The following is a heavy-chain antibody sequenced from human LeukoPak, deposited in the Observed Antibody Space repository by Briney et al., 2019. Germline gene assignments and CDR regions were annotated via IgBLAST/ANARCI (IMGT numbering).Heavy chain of an antibody. CDR2: INSGNHYI. D-gene: IGHD3-9*01. J-gene: IGHJ3*01. CDR3: ARVLLGMSAFDL. Sequence: PGGSLRLSCVASGLTFSDYTMHWVRQAPGKALEWVSSINSGNHYIYYADSVKGRFTISRDNAKNSLYLQMNSLKADDTAVYSCARVLLGMSAFDLWGQGTMVSVSS. V-gene: IGHV3-21*06. CDR1: GLTFSDYT.